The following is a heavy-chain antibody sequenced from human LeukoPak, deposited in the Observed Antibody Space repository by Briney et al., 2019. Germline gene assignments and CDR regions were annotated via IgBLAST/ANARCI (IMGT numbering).Heavy chain of an antibody. D-gene: IGHD3-10*01. CDR2: IYTSGST. CDR3: ARLGGYYGSGSYLSWFDP. Sequence: PSETLSLTCTVSGGSISSYYWSWIRQPAGKGLEWIRRIYTSGSTNYNPSLKSRVTMSVDTSKNQFSLKLSSVTAADTAVYYCARLGGYYGSGSYLSWFDPWGQGTLVTVSS. J-gene: IGHJ5*02. V-gene: IGHV4-4*07. CDR1: GGSISSYY.